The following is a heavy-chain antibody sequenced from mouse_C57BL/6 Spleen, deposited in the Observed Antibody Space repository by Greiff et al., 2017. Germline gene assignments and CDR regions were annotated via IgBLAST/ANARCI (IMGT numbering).Heavy chain of an antibody. Sequence: EVKLQESGPGLVKPSQSLSLTCSVTGYSITSGYYWNWIRQFPGNKLEWMGYISYDGSNNYNPSLKNRISITRDTSKNQFFLKLNSVTTEDTATYYCARVRDYDSFDYWGQGTTLTVSS. D-gene: IGHD2-4*01. CDR3: ARVRDYDSFDY. J-gene: IGHJ2*01. V-gene: IGHV3-6*01. CDR1: GYSITSGYY. CDR2: ISYDGSN.